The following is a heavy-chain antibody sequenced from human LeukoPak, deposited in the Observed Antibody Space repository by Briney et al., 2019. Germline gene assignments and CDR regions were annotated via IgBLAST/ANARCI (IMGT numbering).Heavy chain of an antibody. J-gene: IGHJ4*02. D-gene: IGHD5-12*01. V-gene: IGHV4-59*01. Sequence: SETLSLTCTVSRGSISSYYRSWIRRPPGKGPEWIGNIYYSGSTNYNPSLQSRVTMSVDTSKNQFSLRLSSVTAADTAVYYCARGYSATYGRFDYWGQGTLVTVSS. CDR3: ARGYSATYGRFDY. CDR2: IYYSGST. CDR1: RGSISSYY.